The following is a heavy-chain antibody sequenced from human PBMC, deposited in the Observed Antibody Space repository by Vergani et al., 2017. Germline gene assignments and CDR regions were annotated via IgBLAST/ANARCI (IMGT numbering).Heavy chain of an antibody. CDR2: IYYSGST. D-gene: IGHD3-9*01. CDR3: ARVYFDWLPPVWFDP. V-gene: IGHV4-39*01. CDR1: GGSISSSSYY. Sequence: QLQLQESGPGLVKPSETLSLTCTVSGGSISSSSYYWGWIRQPPGKGLEWIGSIYYSGSTYYNPSLKSRVTISVDTSKNQFSLKLSSVTAADTAVYYCARVYFDWLPPVWFDPWGQGTLVTVSS. J-gene: IGHJ5*02.